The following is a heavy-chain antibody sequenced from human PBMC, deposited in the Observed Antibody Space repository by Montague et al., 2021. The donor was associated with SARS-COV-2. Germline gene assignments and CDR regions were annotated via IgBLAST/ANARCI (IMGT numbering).Heavy chain of an antibody. D-gene: IGHD3-22*01. CDR1: GATISSDY. V-gene: IGHV4-59*01. J-gene: IGHJ3*01. CDR3: ARTSDPSNFDSTGYYSAFDV. Sequence: SETLSLTCTVSGATISSDYWSWIRQSPGKGLEWIGYMSYSGSATXNPSLEGRVAISRDTSKNQFSLTLIPATAADTAIYYCARTSDPSNFDSTGYYSAFDVWGQGTTVIVSS. CDR2: MSYSGSA.